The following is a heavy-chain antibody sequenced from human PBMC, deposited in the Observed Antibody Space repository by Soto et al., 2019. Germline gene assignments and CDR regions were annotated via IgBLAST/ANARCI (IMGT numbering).Heavy chain of an antibody. CDR2: SA. Sequence: QVQLVQSGAEVKKPWSSGKVSCKASGGNFSIYTISWVRQAPGQGGGWMGGSANSGQKFQGRLTVTADESTSTVYLELSSLTAEDTAVYYCAREGPPDIAWFDPWGQGTLVSVSS. J-gene: IGHJ5*02. CDR3: AREGPPDIAWFDP. D-gene: IGHD2-15*01. V-gene: IGHV1-69*01. CDR1: GGNFSIYT.